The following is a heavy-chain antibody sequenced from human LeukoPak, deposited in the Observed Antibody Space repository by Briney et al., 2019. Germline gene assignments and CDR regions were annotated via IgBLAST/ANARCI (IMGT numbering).Heavy chain of an antibody. J-gene: IGHJ4*02. Sequence: GGSLRLSCAASGFTFSDYWMSWVRQAPGKGPEWVANIHQDGGERYYVDSVKGRFTISRDNAKNSLYLQMNSLRAEDTAVYYCARDGGSGNYFIDYWGQGTLVTVSS. CDR2: IHQDGGER. CDR1: GFTFSDYW. CDR3: ARDGGSGNYFIDY. D-gene: IGHD3-10*01. V-gene: IGHV3-7*03.